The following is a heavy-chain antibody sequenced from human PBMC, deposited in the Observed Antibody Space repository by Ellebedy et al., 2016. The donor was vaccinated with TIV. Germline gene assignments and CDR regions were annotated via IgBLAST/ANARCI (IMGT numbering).Heavy chain of an antibody. CDR2: FLPMFGTS. J-gene: IGHJ6*02. D-gene: IGHD3-10*01. CDR3: ARVRWATVARGVPFHYGMDV. Sequence: ASVKVSCKVSGYALIELSMHWVRQAPGQGLEWIGAFLPMFGTSNSAQKFQGRVTITADESMTTAYMDLSSLRSEDTAVYYCARVRWATVARGVPFHYGMDVWGQGTTVTVTS. V-gene: IGHV1-69*13. CDR1: GYALIELS.